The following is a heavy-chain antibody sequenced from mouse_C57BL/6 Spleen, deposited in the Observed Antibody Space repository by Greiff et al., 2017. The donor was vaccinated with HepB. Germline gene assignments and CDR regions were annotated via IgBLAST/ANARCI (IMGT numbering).Heavy chain of an antibody. CDR2: IDPSDSET. V-gene: IGHV1-52*01. CDR1: GYTFTSYW. D-gene: IGHD2-1*01. J-gene: IGHJ1*03. Sequence: QVQLQQPGAELVRPGSSVKLSCKASGYTFTSYWMHWVKQRPIQGLEWIGNIDPSDSETHYNQKFKDKATLTVDESSSTAYMQLSSLTSEDSAVYYCAREGGYGNYGFDVWGTGTTVTVSS. CDR3: AREGGYGNYGFDV.